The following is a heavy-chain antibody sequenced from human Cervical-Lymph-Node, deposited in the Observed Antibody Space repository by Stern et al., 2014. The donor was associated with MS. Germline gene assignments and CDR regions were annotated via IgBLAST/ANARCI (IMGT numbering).Heavy chain of an antibody. CDR1: GFAFVDYA. V-gene: IGHV3-9*01. J-gene: IGHJ6*02. CDR2: ISWSGTKI. D-gene: IGHD2-21*02. CDR3: ATANCEFGYCGMDV. Sequence: VQLVESGGGLVQPGRSLRLSCAAAGFAFVDYAMHLVRQDPGKGLEWVSGISWSGTKIGYADSVKGRFTISRDNAKNSLFLQMNNLRAEDTALYCCATANCEFGYCGMDVWGQGTAVTVS.